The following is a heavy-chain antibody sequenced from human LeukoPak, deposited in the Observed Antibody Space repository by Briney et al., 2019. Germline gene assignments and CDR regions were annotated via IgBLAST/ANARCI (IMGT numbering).Heavy chain of an antibody. CDR1: GYTFTSYY. V-gene: IGHV1-46*01. CDR3: ATYPWYGNSANHPFDV. CDR2: INTNDGGT. D-gene: IGHD4-23*01. J-gene: IGHJ3*01. Sequence: ASVKVSCKASGYTFTSYYMHWVRQAPGQGLAWMGRINTNDGGTNYAQKFQARVTMTEDTSTDTAYMELSSLMAEDTAVYYCATYPWYGNSANHPFDVWGQGTMVTVSS.